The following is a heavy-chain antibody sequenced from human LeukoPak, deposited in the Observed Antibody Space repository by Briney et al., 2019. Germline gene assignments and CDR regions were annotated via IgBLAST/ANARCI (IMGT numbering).Heavy chain of an antibody. J-gene: IGHJ4*02. CDR3: ATPGVTSAFSSFDY. CDR2: IYYSGST. CDR1: GGSISSSSYY. D-gene: IGHD4-17*01. Sequence: SETLSPTCTVSGGSISSSSYYWGWIRQPPGKGLEWIGSIYYSGSTYYNPSLKSRVTISVDTSKNQFSLKLSSVTAADTAVYYCATPGVTSAFSSFDYWGQGTLVTVSS. V-gene: IGHV4-39*01.